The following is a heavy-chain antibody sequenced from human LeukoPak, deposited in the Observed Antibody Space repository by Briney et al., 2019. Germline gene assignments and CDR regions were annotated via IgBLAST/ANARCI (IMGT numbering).Heavy chain of an antibody. D-gene: IGHD6-13*01. CDR2: ISSSSSYI. J-gene: IGHJ4*02. CDR1: GFTLSSYA. CDR3: ARDLYGSSSRGFDY. Sequence: GGSLRLSCAASGFTLSSYAMNWVRQAPGKGLEWVSSISSSSSYIYYADSVKGRFTISRDNAKNSLYLQMNSLRAEDTAVYYCARDLYGSSSRGFDYWGQGTLVTVSS. V-gene: IGHV3-21*01.